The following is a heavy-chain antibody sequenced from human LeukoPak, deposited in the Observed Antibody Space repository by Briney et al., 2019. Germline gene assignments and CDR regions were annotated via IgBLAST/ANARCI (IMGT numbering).Heavy chain of an antibody. CDR3: ARDPIYCGGDCLAPKNWFDP. CDR2: INPNSGGT. Sequence: ASVKVSCKASGYTFIDYYMNWVRQAPGQGLEWMGWINPNSGGTNYAQKFQGRVTMTRDTSISTAYMELSRLRSDDTAVYYCARDPIYCGGDCLAPKNWFDPWGQGTLVTVSS. D-gene: IGHD2-21*02. CDR1: GYTFIDYY. V-gene: IGHV1-2*02. J-gene: IGHJ5*02.